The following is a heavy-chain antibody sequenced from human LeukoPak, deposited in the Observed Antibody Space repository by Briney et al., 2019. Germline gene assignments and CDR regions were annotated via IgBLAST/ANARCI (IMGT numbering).Heavy chain of an antibody. CDR2: IYYTGST. CDR1: GGSISSYY. J-gene: IGHJ4*02. Sequence: SETLSLTCTVSGGSISSYYWTWIRQPPGKGLEWIGHIYYTGSTNYNPSLKSRATITVDTSNDQLSLKLSSVTAADTAVYYCARYSSRSFYFDFWGQGTLVTVSS. V-gene: IGHV4-59*12. D-gene: IGHD3-22*01. CDR3: ARYSSRSFYFDF.